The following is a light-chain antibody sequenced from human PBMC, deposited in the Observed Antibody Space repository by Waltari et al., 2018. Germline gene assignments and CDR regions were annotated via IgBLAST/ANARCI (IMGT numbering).Light chain of an antibody. CDR2: DIS. Sequence: DIQLTHSPSFLSASVGDRVTITCRASQGLTSYFAWYQQKPGKAPKLLIYDISTLQNGVPSRFNGSGSGTEFTLTISSLQPEDSATYYCQQLNEYPITFGQGTRVETK. CDR3: QQLNEYPIT. CDR1: QGLTSY. V-gene: IGKV1-9*01. J-gene: IGKJ5*01.